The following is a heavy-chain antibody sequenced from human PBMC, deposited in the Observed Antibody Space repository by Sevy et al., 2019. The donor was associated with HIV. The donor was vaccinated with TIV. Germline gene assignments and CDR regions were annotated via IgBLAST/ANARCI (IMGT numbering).Heavy chain of an antibody. CDR2: ISYDGSNK. CDR3: ARDLGEGYYDSSGYYY. D-gene: IGHD3-22*01. V-gene: IGHV3-30*04. CDR1: GFTFSSYA. Sequence: GGSLRLSCAASGFTFSSYAMHWVRQAPGKGLEWVAVISYDGSNKYYADSVKGRFTISRDNSKNTLYLQMNSLGAEDTAVYYCARDLGEGYYDSSGYYYWGQGTLVTVSS. J-gene: IGHJ4*02.